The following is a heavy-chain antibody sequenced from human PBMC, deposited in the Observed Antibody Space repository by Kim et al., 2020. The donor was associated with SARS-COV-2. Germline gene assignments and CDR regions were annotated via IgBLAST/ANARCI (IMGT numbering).Heavy chain of an antibody. V-gene: IGHV7-4-1*02. CDR3: ARSFAAVAGTGFDP. J-gene: IGHJ5*02. Sequence: QGLTGRFVFSLDTSVSTAYLQISSLKAEDTAVYYCARSFAAVAGTGFDPWGQGTLVTVSS. D-gene: IGHD6-19*01.